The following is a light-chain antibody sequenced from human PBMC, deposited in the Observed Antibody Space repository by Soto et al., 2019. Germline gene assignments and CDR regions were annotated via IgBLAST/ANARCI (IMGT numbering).Light chain of an antibody. CDR1: QSIGTW. Sequence: DIQMTQSPSTLSASIGDRVTITCRASQSIGTWLAWYQQKPGTAPKLLIYDVSGLQGGVPSRFSGSGSGTEFTLSISRLQPDDLATYYCQEYYTYYRTFGQGTKV. CDR2: DVS. J-gene: IGKJ1*01. V-gene: IGKV1-5*01. CDR3: QEYYTYYRT.